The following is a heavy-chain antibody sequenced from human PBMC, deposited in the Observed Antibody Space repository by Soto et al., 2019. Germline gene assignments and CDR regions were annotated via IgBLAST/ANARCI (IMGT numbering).Heavy chain of an antibody. J-gene: IGHJ4*02. CDR3: AHSVVAGLGYYFDY. CDR2: IYWDDDK. Sequence: QITLKESGPTLVKPTQTLTLTCTFPGFSLSSTRLAVGWIRRPPGNALEWLALIYWDDDKRYRTFLKTRLTPTKDYSKHQVVLTMSNMDPVDTAPYYFAHSVVAGLGYYFDYWGQGTLVTVSS. D-gene: IGHD6-19*01. CDR1: GFSLSSTRLA. V-gene: IGHV2-5*02.